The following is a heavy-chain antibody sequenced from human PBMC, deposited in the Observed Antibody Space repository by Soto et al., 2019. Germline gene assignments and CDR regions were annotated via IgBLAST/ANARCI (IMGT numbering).Heavy chain of an antibody. Sequence: QVQLQQWGAGPLRPLETLSLTCGVSGGSFSGYYWAWIRQSPGKGLEWIGEINDRGSINYNPSLKSRVSSSVDTSQNHYSLNLRSVTAADTAVYYCARESHDILTGPPWVWYFDLWGRGTLVTVSS. J-gene: IGHJ2*01. V-gene: IGHV4-34*01. CDR1: GGSFSGYY. CDR3: ARESHDILTGPPWVWYFDL. D-gene: IGHD3-9*01. CDR2: INDRGSI.